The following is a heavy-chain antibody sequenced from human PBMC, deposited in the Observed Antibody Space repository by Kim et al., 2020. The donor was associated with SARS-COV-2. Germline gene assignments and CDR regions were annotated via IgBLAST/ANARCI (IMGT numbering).Heavy chain of an antibody. CDR1: GDSISRDY. Sequence: SETLSLTCTLSGDSISRDYWSWIRQPPGKGLEWIGYISYTGTTNYNPSLKSRVTMSVATSRNQFSLKLTSLTAADTAVYYCARALVEGDYDFWSGYKTNAWFDPWGQGTLVTVSS. CDR2: ISYTGTT. V-gene: IGHV4-59*01. D-gene: IGHD3-3*01. J-gene: IGHJ5*02. CDR3: ARALVEGDYDFWSGYKTNAWFDP.